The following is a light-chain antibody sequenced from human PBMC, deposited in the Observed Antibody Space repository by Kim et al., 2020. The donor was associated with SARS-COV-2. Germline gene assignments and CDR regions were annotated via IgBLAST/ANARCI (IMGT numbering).Light chain of an antibody. CDR1: NSPSRFA. J-gene: IGLJ2*01. CDR3: QTWGSGTVV. V-gene: IGLV4-69*01. Sequence: SLKLTCPLGNSPSRFARGGYQQQPDKGPRYLMKLYSDGRHVMGDGIPGRLSGCSSGPQRYLTISSLQSEDEADYYCQTWGSGTVVFGGGTQLTVL. CDR2: LYSDGRH.